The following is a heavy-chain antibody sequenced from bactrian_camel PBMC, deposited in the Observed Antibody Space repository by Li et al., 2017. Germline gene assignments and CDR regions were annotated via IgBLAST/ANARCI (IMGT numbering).Heavy chain of an antibody. Sequence: HVQLVESGGGLVQPGGSLRLSCAASGYTYSSTCMSWFRQAPGREREGIASIYTDGRSGYYADFAKGCFAISQDNAKKTVYLQMSGLRPEDTAMYYCAASKYSCSYWDVRARDFEYWGQGTQVTVS. CDR1: GYTYSSTC. D-gene: IGHD2*01. V-gene: IGHV3S6*01. CDR3: AASKYSCSYWDVRARDFEY. CDR2: IYTDGRSG. J-gene: IGHJ6*01.